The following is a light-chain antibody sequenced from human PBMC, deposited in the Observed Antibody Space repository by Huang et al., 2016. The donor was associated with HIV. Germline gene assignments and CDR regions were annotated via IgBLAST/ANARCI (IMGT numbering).Light chain of an antibody. V-gene: IGKV2-28*01. CDR3: MQALQTPPWT. CDR1: QSLLHRNGYNY. CDR2: LGS. J-gene: IGKJ1*01. Sequence: DIVMTQSPLSLPVTPGEPASISCRSSQSLLHRNGYNYMDWYLQKPGQSPQLLIYLGSNRASGVPDRFSGSGSGTDFTLKISRVEAEDVGVYYYMQALQTPPWTFGQGTKVEIK.